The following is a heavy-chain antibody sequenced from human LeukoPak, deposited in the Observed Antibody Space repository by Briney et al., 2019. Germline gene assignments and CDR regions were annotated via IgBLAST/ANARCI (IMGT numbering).Heavy chain of an antibody. CDR3: ATSRGSQNAFDI. D-gene: IGHD3-16*01. V-gene: IGHV3-53*01. J-gene: IGHJ3*02. Sequence: GGSLRLSCAASGFTVSRSYMSWVRQPPGKGLEWVSVIYGGGTTYYADSVKGRFTISRDNSKNTLYLQMNSLRPEDTAVYYCATSRGSQNAFDIWGQGTMVTVS. CDR2: IYGGGTT. CDR1: GFTVSRSY.